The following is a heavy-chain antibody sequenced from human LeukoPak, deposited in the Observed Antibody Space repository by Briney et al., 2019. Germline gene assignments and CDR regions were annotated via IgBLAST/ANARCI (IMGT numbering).Heavy chain of an antibody. J-gene: IGHJ3*02. CDR1: GASIRSYF. CDR3: ARGLVLATDDAFDI. D-gene: IGHD5-12*01. CDR2: IS. Sequence: SETLSLTCSVSGASIRSYFWSWIRQSPGKGPEWNDISNFNPSLESRVTILVDRSKSQFSLKLRSVTAADTAVYYCARGLVLATDDAFDIWGPGTMVTVSS. V-gene: IGHV4-59*01.